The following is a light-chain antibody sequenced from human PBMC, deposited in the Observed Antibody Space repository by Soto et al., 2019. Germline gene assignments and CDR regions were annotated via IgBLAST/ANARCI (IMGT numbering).Light chain of an antibody. CDR2: AAS. V-gene: IGKV1-5*01. J-gene: IGKJ4*01. Sequence: DIQMTQSPSTLSASVGDRVTITCRASQSISSWLAWYQQKPGRAPKLLINAASTLQSGVPSRFSGSGSGTEFTLTISSLQPEDFASYYCQQLDRYPFTFGGGTKVDIK. CDR3: QQLDRYPFT. CDR1: QSISSW.